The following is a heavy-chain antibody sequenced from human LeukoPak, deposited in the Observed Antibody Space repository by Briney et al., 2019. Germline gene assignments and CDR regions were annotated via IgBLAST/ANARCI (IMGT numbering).Heavy chain of an antibody. CDR2: FIPMVGIA. J-gene: IGHJ6*02. D-gene: IGHD2-2*02. V-gene: IGHV1-69*04. CDR1: GGSFSRNA. Sequence: SVKVSCKASGGSFSRNAISWVRQAPEQGLEWMGRFIPMVGIATYAQKFQGRVTITEDRSTSTAYMELSSLRSEDTAVYYCARIQAVGVPVAIDAYYSYGMDVWGQGTAVSVSS. CDR3: ARIQAVGVPVAIDAYYSYGMDV.